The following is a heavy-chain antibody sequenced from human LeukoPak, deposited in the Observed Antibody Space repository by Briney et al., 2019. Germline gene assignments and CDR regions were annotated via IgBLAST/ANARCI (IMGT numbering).Heavy chain of an antibody. CDR1: GFTFSSYA. D-gene: IGHD2-15*01. Sequence: PGRSLRLSCAASGFTFSSYAMSWVRQAPGKGLEWVSAISGSGGSTYYADSVKGRFTISRDNSKNTLYLQMNSLRAEDTAVYYCAKGGPLLYYYYYYMDVWGKGTTVTVSS. J-gene: IGHJ6*03. V-gene: IGHV3-23*01. CDR2: ISGSGGST. CDR3: AKGGPLLYYYYYYMDV.